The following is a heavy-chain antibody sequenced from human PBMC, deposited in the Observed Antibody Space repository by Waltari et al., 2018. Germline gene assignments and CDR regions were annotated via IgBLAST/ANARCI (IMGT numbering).Heavy chain of an antibody. CDR1: GFTFRNYA. D-gene: IGHD2-21*01. CDR3: ARSCGGDCFYAFDF. CDR2: LIYSGGVT. J-gene: IGHJ4*02. Sequence: EVQLLESGGGSAQPGGSLTLSCVASGFTFRNYAMTWVRQAPGKGLECVSLIYSGGVTYYVDSVEGRFSVSRDKSEDTLYLRMSNLRTEDTAVYYCARSCGGDCFYAFDFWGQGTLVTVSS. V-gene: IGHV3-23*03.